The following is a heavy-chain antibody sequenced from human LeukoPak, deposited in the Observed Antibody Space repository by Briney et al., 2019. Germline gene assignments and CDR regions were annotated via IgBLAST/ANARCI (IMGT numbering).Heavy chain of an antibody. V-gene: IGHV5-51*01. J-gene: IGHJ3*01. D-gene: IGHD2-15*01. Sequence: GESLKISCTGSGYSFTNYWIGWVRQMPGKGLEWMGNIYAGDSTTRYSPSFQGQVTISADTSISTAYLQWSSLKASDTAMYFCARRVVALNDAFDVWGQGTMVTVSS. CDR1: GYSFTNYW. CDR3: ARRVVALNDAFDV. CDR2: IYAGDSTT.